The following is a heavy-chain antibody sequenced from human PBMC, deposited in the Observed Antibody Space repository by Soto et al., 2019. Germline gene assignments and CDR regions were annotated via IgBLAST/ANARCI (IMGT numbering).Heavy chain of an antibody. Sequence: SETLSLTCTVSGGSISSYYWSWIRQPPGKGLEWIGYIYYSGSTNYNPSLKIRVTISVDTSKNQFSLKLSSVTAADTAVYYCARHEVGYCSSTSCHIGVWFDPWGQGTLVTVSS. V-gene: IGHV4-59*08. CDR2: IYYSGST. J-gene: IGHJ5*02. CDR3: ARHEVGYCSSTSCHIGVWFDP. D-gene: IGHD2-2*01. CDR1: GGSISSYY.